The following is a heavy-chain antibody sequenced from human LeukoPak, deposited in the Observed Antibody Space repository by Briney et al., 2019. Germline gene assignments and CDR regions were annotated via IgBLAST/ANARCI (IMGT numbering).Heavy chain of an antibody. J-gene: IGHJ4*02. Sequence: ASVKVSCKASGYTFTSYGISWVRQAPGQGLEWMGWISAYNGNTNYAQKLQGRVTMTTDTSTSTAYMELRSLRSDDTAVYYCARGAMVRGVIPYFDYWGQGTLVTVSS. CDR3: ARGAMVRGVIPYFDY. CDR1: GYTFTSYG. D-gene: IGHD3-10*01. V-gene: IGHV1-18*01. CDR2: ISAYNGNT.